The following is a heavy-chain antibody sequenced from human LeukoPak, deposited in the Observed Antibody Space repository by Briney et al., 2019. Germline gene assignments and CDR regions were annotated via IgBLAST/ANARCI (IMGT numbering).Heavy chain of an antibody. CDR3: ARDWDSGYDTYYFDY. Sequence: GGSLGLSCAASGFTFRTYEMNWVRQAPGMGLEWVSYISSSGSTKYYADSVKGRFTISRDNAKNSLFLQMNSLRAEDTAVYYCARDWDSGYDTYYFDYWGQGTLVTVSS. CDR1: GFTFRTYE. D-gene: IGHD5-12*01. J-gene: IGHJ4*02. V-gene: IGHV3-48*03. CDR2: ISSSGSTK.